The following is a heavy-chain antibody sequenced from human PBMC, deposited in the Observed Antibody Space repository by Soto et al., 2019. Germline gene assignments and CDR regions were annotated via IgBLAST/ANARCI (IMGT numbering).Heavy chain of an antibody. Sequence: XGSLRLSCAASGFTFSSYSMNWVRQAPGKGLEWVSYISSSSSTIYYADSVKGRFTISRDNAKNSLYLQMNSLRDEDTAVYYCARDRGFTYYDFWSGSGRDAFDIWGQGTMVTVSS. CDR1: GFTFSSYS. V-gene: IGHV3-48*02. J-gene: IGHJ3*02. D-gene: IGHD3-3*01. CDR2: ISSSSSTI. CDR3: ARDRGFTYYDFWSGSGRDAFDI.